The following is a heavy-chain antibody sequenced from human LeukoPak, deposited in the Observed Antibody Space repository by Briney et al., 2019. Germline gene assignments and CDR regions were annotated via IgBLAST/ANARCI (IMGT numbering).Heavy chain of an antibody. CDR1: GYTFTGYY. CDR3: ARDRRGYYIYYFDY. Sequence: GASVKVSCKASGYTFTGYYMHWVRQAPGQGLEWMGWINPNSGGTNYAQKFQGRVTMTRDTSISTAYMELSRLRSDDTAVYYCARDRRGYYIYYFDYWGQGTLVTVSS. J-gene: IGHJ4*02. D-gene: IGHD3-3*01. CDR2: INPNSGGT. V-gene: IGHV1-2*02.